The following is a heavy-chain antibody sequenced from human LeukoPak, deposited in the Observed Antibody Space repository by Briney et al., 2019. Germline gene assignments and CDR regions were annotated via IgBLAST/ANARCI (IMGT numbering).Heavy chain of an antibody. V-gene: IGHV3-23*01. CDR3: AKAQLRVTTGIDN. CDR2: ISSSAGNT. J-gene: IGHJ4*02. Sequence: GGSLRLSCAASGFTFSSYAISWVRQAPGKGLEWVSGISSSAGNTNYTDSVKGRFTISRDNSKNTLYLQMNSLRVEDTAVYYCAKAQLRVTTGIDNWGQGNLVSVSS. D-gene: IGHD4-17*01. CDR1: GFTFSSYA.